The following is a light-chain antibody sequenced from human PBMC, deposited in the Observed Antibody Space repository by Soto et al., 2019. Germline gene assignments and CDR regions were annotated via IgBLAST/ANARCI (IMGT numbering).Light chain of an antibody. Sequence: QSVLTQPASVSGSPGQSITISCTGTSRDVGGYNYVSWYQQHPGKAPKLMIYEVSNRPSGVSNRFSGSKSGNTASLTISGLQAEDEADYYCSSYTSSSTLSYVFGTGTKLTVL. J-gene: IGLJ1*01. V-gene: IGLV2-14*01. CDR3: SSYTSSSTLSYV. CDR1: SRDVGGYNY. CDR2: EVS.